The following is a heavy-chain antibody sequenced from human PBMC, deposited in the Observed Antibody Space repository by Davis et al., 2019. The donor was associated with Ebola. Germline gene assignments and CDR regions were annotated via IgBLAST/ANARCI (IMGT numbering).Heavy chain of an antibody. D-gene: IGHD2-15*01. CDR1: GYTFTSYG. Sequence: ASVKVSCKASGYTFTSYGISWVRQAPGQGLEWMGWISAYNGNTNYAQKLQGRVTMTTDTSTSTAYMELRSLGSDDTAVYYCARGYCSGGSCYSGIYYYYGMDVWGQGTTVTVSS. CDR3: ARGYCSGGSCYSGIYYYYGMDV. J-gene: IGHJ6*02. V-gene: IGHV1-18*01. CDR2: ISAYNGNT.